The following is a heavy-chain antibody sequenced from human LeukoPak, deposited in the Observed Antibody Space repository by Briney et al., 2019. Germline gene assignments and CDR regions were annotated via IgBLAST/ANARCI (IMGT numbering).Heavy chain of an antibody. J-gene: IGHJ1*01. CDR3: ASVRSSSWYPDAEYLQH. CDR2: IYYSGST. V-gene: IGHV4-59*01. CDR1: GGSISSYY. D-gene: IGHD6-13*01. Sequence: SETLSLTCTVSGGSISSYYWSWIRQPPGKGLEWIGYIYYSGSTNYNPSLKSRVTISVDTSKNQFSLKLSSVTAADTAVYYCASVRSSSWYPDAEYLQHWGQGTLVTVSS.